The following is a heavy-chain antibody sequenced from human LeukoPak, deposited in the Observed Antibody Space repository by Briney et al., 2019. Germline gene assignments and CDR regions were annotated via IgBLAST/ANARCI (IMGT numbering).Heavy chain of an antibody. D-gene: IGHD6-13*01. J-gene: IGHJ4*02. CDR2: ISAYNGNT. V-gene: IGHV1-18*01. Sequence: ASVKVSCKTSGYTFIKYDTHWVRQAPGQGLEWMGWISAYNGNTNYAQKLQGRVTMTTDTSTSTAYMELRSLRSDDTAVYYCARSAERSSWVGFDYWGQGTLVSVSS. CDR3: ARSAERSSWVGFDY. CDR1: GYTFIKYD.